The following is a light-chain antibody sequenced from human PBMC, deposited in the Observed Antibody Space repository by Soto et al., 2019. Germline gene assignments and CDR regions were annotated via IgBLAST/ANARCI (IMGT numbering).Light chain of an antibody. CDR1: SSDVGGYNY. Sequence: QYALTQPASVSGSPGQSITISCTGTSSDVGGYNYVSWYQQYPGKAPKLMIYDVSTRPSGISNRFSGSKSGNTASRTISGLQAEDEADYYCSSYTSSSTLYVFGTGTKLTVL. CDR2: DVS. V-gene: IGLV2-14*01. J-gene: IGLJ1*01. CDR3: SSYTSSSTLYV.